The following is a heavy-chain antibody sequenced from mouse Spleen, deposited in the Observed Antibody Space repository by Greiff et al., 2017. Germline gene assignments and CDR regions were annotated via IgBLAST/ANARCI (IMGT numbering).Heavy chain of an antibody. CDR2: IYPGSGST. J-gene: IGHJ2*01. CDR3: AIYYGNYGAYYFDY. V-gene: IGHV1-55*01. CDR1: GYTFTSYW. Sequence: QVQLQQPGAELVKPGASVKMSCKASGYTFTSYWITWVKQRPGQGLEWIGDIYPGSGSTNYNEKFKSKATLTVDTSSSTAYMQLSSLTSEDSAVYYCAIYYGNYGAYYFDYWGQGTTLTVSS. D-gene: IGHD2-1*01.